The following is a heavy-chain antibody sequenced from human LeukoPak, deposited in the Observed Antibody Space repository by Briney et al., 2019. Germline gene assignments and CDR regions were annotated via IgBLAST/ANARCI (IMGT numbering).Heavy chain of an antibody. CDR2: IYYSGST. D-gene: IGHD2-15*01. V-gene: IGHV4-59*01. CDR1: GGSISNYY. Sequence: SETLSLTCTVSGGSISNYYWSWIRQPPGKGLEWIGYIYYSGSTNYNPSLKSRVTISVDTSKNQFSLKLSSVTAADTAVYYCARSVEGYCRGGSCYYYSYYMDVWGKGTTVTVSS. CDR3: ARSVEGYCRGGSCYYYSYYMDV. J-gene: IGHJ6*03.